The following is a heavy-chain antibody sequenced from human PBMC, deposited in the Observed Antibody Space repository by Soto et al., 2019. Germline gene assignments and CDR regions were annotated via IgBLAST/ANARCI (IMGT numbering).Heavy chain of an antibody. Sequence: ASVNVSCKSSGYTFSNYCFTWLRQAPGQGLEWMGWISASKGNTNYAQKFQGRVTLTRDTSTSTAYMELRSLKSDDMAVYYCASRAGQLPYYFDYWGQGTQVTVSS. CDR1: GYTFSNYC. J-gene: IGHJ4*02. V-gene: IGHV1-18*03. D-gene: IGHD6-6*01. CDR2: ISASKGNT. CDR3: ASRAGQLPYYFDY.